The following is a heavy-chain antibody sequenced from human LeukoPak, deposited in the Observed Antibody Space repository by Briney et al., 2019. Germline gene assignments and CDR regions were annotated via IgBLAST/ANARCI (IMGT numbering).Heavy chain of an antibody. J-gene: IGHJ4*02. Sequence: GASVKVSCKASGYTFTSYGISWVRQAPGQGLEWMGWISAYNGNTNYAQKFQGRVTITADKSTSTAYMELSSLRSEDTAVYYCARALPQALDYWGQGTLVTVSS. V-gene: IGHV1-18*01. CDR3: ARALPQALDY. CDR2: ISAYNGNT. CDR1: GYTFTSYG.